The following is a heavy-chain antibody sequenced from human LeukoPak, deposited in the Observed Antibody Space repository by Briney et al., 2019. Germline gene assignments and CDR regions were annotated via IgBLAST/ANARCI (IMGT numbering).Heavy chain of an antibody. CDR3: ARRRGSSSWSDY. D-gene: IGHD6-13*01. CDR1: GYTFTSYD. V-gene: IGHV1-8*01. Sequence: ATVKVSCKASGYTFTSYDINWVRQATGQGLEWMGWMNPNSGNTGYAQKFQGRVTMTRNTSISTAYMELSSLRSEDTAVYYCARRRGSSSWSDYWGQGTLVTVSS. J-gene: IGHJ4*02. CDR2: MNPNSGNT.